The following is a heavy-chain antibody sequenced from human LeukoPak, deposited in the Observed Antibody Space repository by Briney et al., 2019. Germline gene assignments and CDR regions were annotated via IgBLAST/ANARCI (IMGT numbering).Heavy chain of an antibody. J-gene: IGHJ3*02. D-gene: IGHD3-22*01. CDR3: ASTYYYDSSGYYFRRSRPDHHAFDI. CDR2: IYTSGST. Sequence: KPSETLSLTCTVSGGSISSYYWSWIRQPAGKGLGWIGRIYTSGSTNYNPSLKSRVTMSVDTSKNQFSLKLSSVTAADTAVYYCASTYYYDSSGYYFRRSRPDHHAFDIWGQGAMVTVSS. V-gene: IGHV4-4*07. CDR1: GGSISSYY.